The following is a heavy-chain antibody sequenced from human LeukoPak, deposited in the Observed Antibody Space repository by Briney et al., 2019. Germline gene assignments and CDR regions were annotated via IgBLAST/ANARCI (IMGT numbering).Heavy chain of an antibody. Sequence: PSETLSVTCAVSGASISSSNWWSWVRQPPGKGLEWIGEIYHSVSTNYNPSLKSRVTISVDKSKNKFSLKLSSVTAADTAVYYCARSRHTPTYYYDSSGQLFDYWGQGTLVTVSS. CDR3: ARSRHTPTYYYDSSGQLFDY. D-gene: IGHD3-22*01. CDR2: IYHSVST. J-gene: IGHJ4*02. V-gene: IGHV4-4*02. CDR1: GASISSSNW.